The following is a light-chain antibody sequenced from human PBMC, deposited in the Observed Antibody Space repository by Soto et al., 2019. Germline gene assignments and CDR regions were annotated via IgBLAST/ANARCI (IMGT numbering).Light chain of an antibody. J-gene: IGKJ1*01. CDR3: QHYNSDSEA. CDR1: QSINTF. Sequence: DIQVTQSPSSLSASVGDRVTITCRASQSINTFLNWYQQRPGKAPKLLIYKASTLKSGVPSRFSGSGSGTEVTLKIIILHTDDFAPYYCQHYNSDSEAFGQGTKVDI. V-gene: IGKV1-5*03. CDR2: KAS.